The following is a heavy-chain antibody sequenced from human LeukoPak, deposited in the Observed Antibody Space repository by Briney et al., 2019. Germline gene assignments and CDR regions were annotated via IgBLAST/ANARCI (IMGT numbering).Heavy chain of an antibody. CDR3: ARGLSRTGRDWYFDL. D-gene: IGHD7-27*01. Sequence: GGSLRLSCAASGFTVSSNYMSWVRQAPGKGLEWVSFIYSGGSTYYADSVKGRFTISRDNSNNTLYLQMNSLRAEDTAVYYCARGLSRTGRDWYFDLWGRGTLVTVSS. J-gene: IGHJ2*01. CDR2: IYSGGST. CDR1: GFTVSSNY. V-gene: IGHV3-53*01.